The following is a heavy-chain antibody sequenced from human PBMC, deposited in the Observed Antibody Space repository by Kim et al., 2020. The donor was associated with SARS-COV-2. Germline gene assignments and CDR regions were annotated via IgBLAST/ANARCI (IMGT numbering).Heavy chain of an antibody. CDR3: ARARSAAAGYDY. V-gene: IGHV3-53*01. CDR2: IYSGSNT. CDR1: GFTVSSNY. D-gene: IGHD6-13*01. Sequence: GGSLRLSCAASGFTVSSNYMTWVRQAPGKGLEWVSVIYSGSNTYYADSVKGRFTISRDNSKNTLYLQMNSLRAEDTAVYYCARARSAAAGYDYWGQGTLVTVSS. J-gene: IGHJ4*02.